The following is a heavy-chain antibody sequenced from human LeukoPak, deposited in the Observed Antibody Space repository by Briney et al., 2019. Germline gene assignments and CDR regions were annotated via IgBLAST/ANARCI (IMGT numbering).Heavy chain of an antibody. J-gene: IGHJ4*02. V-gene: IGHV1-46*01. CDR1: GYTFTSYY. CDR3: ARGSGGYYDSSGYFY. Sequence: ASVKVSCKASGYTFTSYYMHWVRQAPGQGLEWMGIINPSGGSTSYAQKFQGRVTMTRNTSISTAYMELSSLRSEDTAVYYCARGSGGYYDSSGYFYWGQGTLVTVSS. CDR2: INPSGGST. D-gene: IGHD3-22*01.